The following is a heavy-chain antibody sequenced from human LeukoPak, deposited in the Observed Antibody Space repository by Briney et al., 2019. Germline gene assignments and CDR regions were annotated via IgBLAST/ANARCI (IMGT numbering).Heavy chain of an antibody. V-gene: IGHV1-18*01. J-gene: IGHJ4*02. CDR1: GYTFTSYG. CDR3: ARDETAYCGGDCYSGY. D-gene: IGHD2-21*02. Sequence: ASVKVSCKASGYTFTSYGISWVRQAPGQGLEWMGWISAYNGNTNYAQKLQGRVTMTTDTSTSTAYMELRSLRPDDTAVYYCARDETAYCGGDCYSGYWGQGTLVTVSS. CDR2: ISAYNGNT.